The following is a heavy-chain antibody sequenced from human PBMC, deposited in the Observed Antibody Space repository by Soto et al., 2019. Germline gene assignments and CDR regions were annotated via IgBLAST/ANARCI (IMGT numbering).Heavy chain of an antibody. CDR3: TRLVGYSYGYNY. CDR1: GFTFSGSA. J-gene: IGHJ4*02. V-gene: IGHV3-73*01. CDR2: IRSKANSYAT. D-gene: IGHD5-18*01. Sequence: GSLRLSCAASGFTFSGSAMHWVRQASGKGLEWVGRIRSKANSYATAYAASVKGRFTISRDDSKNTAYLQMNSLKTEDTAVYYCTRLVGYSYGYNYWGQGTLVTVSS.